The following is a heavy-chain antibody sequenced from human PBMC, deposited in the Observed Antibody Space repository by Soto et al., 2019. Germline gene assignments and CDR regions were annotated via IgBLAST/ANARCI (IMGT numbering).Heavy chain of an antibody. CDR1: GYTFTIYD. J-gene: IGHJ6*02. V-gene: IGHV1-8*01. Sequence: ASVKVSCNASGYTFTIYDINWVRQATGQGLEWMGWMNPNSGNTGYAQKFQGRVTMTRNTSISTAYMELSRLRSEDTAVHYCARGRKGYYYYGMDVWGQGTTVTVSS. CDR2: MNPNSGNT. CDR3: ARGRKGYYYYGMDV.